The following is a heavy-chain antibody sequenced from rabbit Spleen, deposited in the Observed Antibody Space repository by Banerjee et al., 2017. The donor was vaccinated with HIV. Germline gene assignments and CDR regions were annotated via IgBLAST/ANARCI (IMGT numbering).Heavy chain of an antibody. CDR2: IDPVFGIT. CDR3: ARDLTDVIGWNFNL. V-gene: IGHV1S7*01. Sequence: QLKESGGGLVQPGGSLKLSCKASGFTLSSYYMNWVRQAPGKGLEWIGYIDPVFGITYYANWVNGRFSISRENAQNTVFLQMTSLTAADTATYFCARDLTDVIGWNFNLWGQGTLVTVS. CDR1: GFTLSSYY. D-gene: IGHD1-1*01. J-gene: IGHJ4*01.